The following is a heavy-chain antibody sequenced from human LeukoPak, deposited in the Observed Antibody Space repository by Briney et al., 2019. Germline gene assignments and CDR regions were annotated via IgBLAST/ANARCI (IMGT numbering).Heavy chain of an antibody. CDR2: ISSDGSDK. CDR3: AKDKGREGDY. Sequence: PGGSLRLSCAGSGFTFSSYAMHWVRQAPGKGLEWVAVISSDGSDKYYADSVKGRFTISRDNSKNTLYLQMNSLRAEDTAVYYCAKDKGREGDYWGQGNLVTVSS. J-gene: IGHJ4*02. D-gene: IGHD1-26*01. V-gene: IGHV3-30*04. CDR1: GFTFSSYA.